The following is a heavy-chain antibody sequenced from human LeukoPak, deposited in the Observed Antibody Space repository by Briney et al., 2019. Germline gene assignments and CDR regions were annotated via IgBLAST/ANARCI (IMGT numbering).Heavy chain of an antibody. CDR2: VYYGRSP. Sequence: SETLSLTCTVSGDSISRSTYYWAWIRQPPGKGLEWIGSVYYGRSPYFNPSLESRVTISVDTSKNQFSLKLSSVTAADTAVYYCARTGAFDIWGQGTMVTVSS. CDR1: GDSISRSTYY. J-gene: IGHJ3*02. V-gene: IGHV4-39*07. CDR3: ARTGAFDI.